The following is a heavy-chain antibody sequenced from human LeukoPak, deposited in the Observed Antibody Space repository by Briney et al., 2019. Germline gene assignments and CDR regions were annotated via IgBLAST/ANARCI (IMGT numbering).Heavy chain of an antibody. CDR2: IYSGGST. CDR1: GFIFSSYA. D-gene: IGHD3-10*01. V-gene: IGHV3-53*01. J-gene: IGHJ4*02. CDR3: ASTVNLWFGEPPGFDY. Sequence: GGSLRLSCAASGFIFSSYAMSWVRQAPGKGLEWVSVIYSGGSTYYADSVKGRFTISRDNSKNTLYLQMNSLRAEDTAVYYCASTVNLWFGEPPGFDYWGQGTLVTVSS.